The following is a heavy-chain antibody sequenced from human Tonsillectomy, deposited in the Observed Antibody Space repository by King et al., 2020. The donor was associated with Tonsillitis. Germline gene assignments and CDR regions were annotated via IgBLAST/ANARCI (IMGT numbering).Heavy chain of an antibody. CDR1: GYTFTSYD. CDR3: AGESHDVEAFDI. CDR2: MNPISGYT. Sequence: VQLVQSGAEVKKPGASVKVSCKASGYTFTSYDINWVRQATGQGLEWMGWMNPISGYTVYAQKFQGRVTMTRNTSITTAYMELSSLRSEDTAVYYLAGESHDVEAFDIWGQGTMVTVSS. D-gene: IGHD1-1*01. J-gene: IGHJ3*02. V-gene: IGHV1-8*01.